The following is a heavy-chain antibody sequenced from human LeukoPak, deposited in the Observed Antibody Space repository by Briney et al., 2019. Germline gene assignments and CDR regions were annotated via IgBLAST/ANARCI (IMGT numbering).Heavy chain of an antibody. J-gene: IGHJ4*02. CDR2: IIPIFDTA. D-gene: IGHD6-13*01. V-gene: IGHV1-69*13. CDR1: GYTFTSYD. Sequence: SVKVSCKASGYTFTSYDINWVRQATGQGLEWMGGIIPIFDTANYAQTFQGRVTITADDSTTTAYMELSSLRSEDTAVYFCATSKGLYSSSWYHASYFDSWGQGTLVTVSS. CDR3: ATSKGLYSSSWYHASYFDS.